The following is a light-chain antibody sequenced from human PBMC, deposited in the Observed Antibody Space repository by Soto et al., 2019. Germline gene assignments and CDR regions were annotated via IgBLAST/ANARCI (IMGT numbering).Light chain of an antibody. J-gene: IGLJ1*01. CDR2: DVS. Sequence: SAVAQPAPVCGSPGQPITLSCTGTSGDIGGYDYVSWYQQHPGKAPKLMIYDVSNRPSGVSNRFSGSKSGTTASLTISGLQAEDEADYYCSSYTSSNTYVFGTGTKATVL. CDR3: SSYTSSNTYV. V-gene: IGLV2-14*03. CDR1: SGDIGGYDY.